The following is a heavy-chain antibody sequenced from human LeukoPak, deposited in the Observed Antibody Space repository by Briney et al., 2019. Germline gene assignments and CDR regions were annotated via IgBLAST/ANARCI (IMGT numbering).Heavy chain of an antibody. V-gene: IGHV3-21*01. Sequence: GGSLRLSCAASGFTFSSYSMNWVRQAPGKGLEWVSSISSSSSSIYYADSVKGRFTISRDNARNSLYLQMNSLRAEDTAVYYCARASGDIVETATMGSYWGQGTLVTVSS. D-gene: IGHD5-18*01. CDR1: GFTFSSYS. CDR2: ISSSSSSI. J-gene: IGHJ4*02. CDR3: ARASGDIVETATMGSY.